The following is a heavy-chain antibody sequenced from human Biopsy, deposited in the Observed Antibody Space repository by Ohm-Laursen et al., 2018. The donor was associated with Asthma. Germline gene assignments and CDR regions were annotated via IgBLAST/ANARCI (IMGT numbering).Heavy chain of an antibody. J-gene: IGHJ4*02. CDR1: GFTFGSYG. CDR3: ARGDSSNWSHYYFDY. Sequence: SLRLSCSASGFTFGSYGLHWVRQAPGKGLEWVADIWFDGSNKHCADSVKGRFTISRDNSKNTLYLQMHSLRAEDTAVYYCARGDSSNWSHYYFDYWGQGTLVTVSS. V-gene: IGHV3-33*01. D-gene: IGHD3-22*01. CDR2: IWFDGSNK.